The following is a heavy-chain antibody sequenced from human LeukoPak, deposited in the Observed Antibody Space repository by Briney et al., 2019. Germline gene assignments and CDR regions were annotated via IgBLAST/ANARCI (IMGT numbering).Heavy chain of an antibody. CDR3: ARDMTRKQLGTFDY. V-gene: IGHV3-30-3*01. J-gene: IGHJ4*02. CDR1: GFTFSSYA. Sequence: QSGGSLRLSCAASGFTFSSYAMHWVRQAPGKGLEWVAVISYDGSNKYYADSVKGRFTISRDNSKNTLYLQMNSLRAEDTAVYYCARDMTRKQLGTFDYWGQGTLVTVST. CDR2: ISYDGSNK. D-gene: IGHD6-13*01.